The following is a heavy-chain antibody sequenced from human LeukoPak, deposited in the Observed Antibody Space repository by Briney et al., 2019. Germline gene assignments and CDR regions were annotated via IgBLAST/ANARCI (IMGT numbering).Heavy chain of an antibody. J-gene: IGHJ4*02. CDR1: GYTFTTYA. V-gene: IGHV7-4-1*02. CDR2: INTNTGNP. Sequence: ASVKVSCKAAGYTFTTYAMNWVRQAPGQGLEWMGWINTNTGNPTYAQGFTGRFVFSLDTSVSTAYLQISSLKADDTAVYYCARVYFGNYFDYWGQGTLVTVSS. D-gene: IGHD3-10*01. CDR3: ARVYFGNYFDY.